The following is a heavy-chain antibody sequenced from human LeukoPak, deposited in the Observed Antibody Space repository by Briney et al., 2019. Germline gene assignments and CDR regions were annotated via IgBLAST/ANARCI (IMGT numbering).Heavy chain of an antibody. CDR2: INHSGST. CDR1: GGSFSGYY. Sequence: PSETLSLTCAVYGGSFSGYYWSWIRQPPGKGLEWIGEINHSGSTNYNPSLKSRVTISVDTSKNQFSLKLSSVTAADTALYYCARDVSYGNMDVWGKGTTVTVSS. D-gene: IGHD5-18*01. V-gene: IGHV4-34*01. CDR3: ARDVSYGNMDV. J-gene: IGHJ6*03.